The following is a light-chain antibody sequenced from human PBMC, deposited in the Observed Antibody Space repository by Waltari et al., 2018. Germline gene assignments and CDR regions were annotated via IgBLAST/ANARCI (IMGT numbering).Light chain of an antibody. Sequence: IQMTQSPSFLSSSVGDRLTITCRASQGISSYLAWYQVRPGKAPKLLIYSASTLQSGVPSRFSGSGSGTDFTLTISSLQPEDFATYYCQQLNSYPLTFGGGTKLEIK. CDR2: SAS. J-gene: IGKJ4*01. V-gene: IGKV1-9*01. CDR1: QGISSY. CDR3: QQLNSYPLT.